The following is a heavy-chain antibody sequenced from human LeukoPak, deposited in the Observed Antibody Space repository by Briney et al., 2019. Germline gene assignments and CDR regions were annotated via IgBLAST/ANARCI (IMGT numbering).Heavy chain of an antibody. CDR3: ARYKGSARRDYFDF. CDR2: IYSGGST. CDR1: GFTFSRNY. Sequence: GGSLRLSCTASGFTFSRNYMNWVRQAPGKGLEWVSVIYSGGSTYYADSVKGRFTISRDNSQNTLYLQMNSLRAEDTAVYYCARYKGSARRDYFDFWGQGTLVTVSS. J-gene: IGHJ4*02. D-gene: IGHD2-15*01. V-gene: IGHV3-53*01.